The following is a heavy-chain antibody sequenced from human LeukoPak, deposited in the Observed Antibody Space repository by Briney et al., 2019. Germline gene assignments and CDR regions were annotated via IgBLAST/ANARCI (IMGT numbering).Heavy chain of an antibody. J-gene: IGHJ5*02. CDR3: ARDSSGWNWFDP. D-gene: IGHD6-19*01. CDR1: GGSFSGYY. CDR2: INHSGST. Sequence: SETLSLTCAVYGGSFSGYYWSWIRQPPGKGLEWIGEINHSGSTNYNPSLKSRVTISVDTSKNQFSLKLSSVTAADTAVYYCARDSSGWNWFDPWGQGTLVTVSS. V-gene: IGHV4-34*01.